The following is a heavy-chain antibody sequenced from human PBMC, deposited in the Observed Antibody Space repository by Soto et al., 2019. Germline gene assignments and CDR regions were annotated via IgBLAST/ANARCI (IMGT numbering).Heavy chain of an antibody. D-gene: IGHD6-6*01. J-gene: IGHJ6*02. V-gene: IGHV1-69*13. CDR1: GGTFSSYA. CDR2: IIPIFGTA. CDR3: ARDHSGYSSSSGPYYYYYGMDV. Sequence: SVKVSCKASGGTFSSYAISWVRQAPGQGLEWMGGIIPIFGTANYAQKFQGRVTITADESTSTAYMELSSLRSEDTAVYYCARDHSGYSSSSGPYYYYYGMDVWGQGTTVTVSS.